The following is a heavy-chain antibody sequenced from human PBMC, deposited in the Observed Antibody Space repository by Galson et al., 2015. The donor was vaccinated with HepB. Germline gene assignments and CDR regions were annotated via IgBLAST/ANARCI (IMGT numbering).Heavy chain of an antibody. V-gene: IGHV6-1*01. CDR2: TYYRSKWYT. D-gene: IGHD1-26*01. CDR3: ARMVGETPDV. Sequence: CAISGDSVSSNSAAWNWIRQSPSRGLEWLGRTYYRSKWYTGYALSVKSRITTKPDTSKNQFSLQLNSVTPEDTAVYYCARMVGETPDVWGQGTTVTVSS. J-gene: IGHJ6*02. CDR1: GDSVSSNSAA.